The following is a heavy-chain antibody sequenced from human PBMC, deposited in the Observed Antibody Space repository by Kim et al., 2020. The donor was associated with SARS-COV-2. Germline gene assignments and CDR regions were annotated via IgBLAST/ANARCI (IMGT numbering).Heavy chain of an antibody. Sequence: SQKFQGRVTITRDTSASTAYMELSSLRSEDTAVYYCARDWAGYYGSGSYIWGQGTLVTVSS. J-gene: IGHJ4*02. D-gene: IGHD3-10*01. CDR3: ARDWAGYYGSGSYI. V-gene: IGHV1-3*01.